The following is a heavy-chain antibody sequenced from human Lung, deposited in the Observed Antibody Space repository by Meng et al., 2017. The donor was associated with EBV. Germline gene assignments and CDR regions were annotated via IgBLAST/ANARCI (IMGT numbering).Heavy chain of an antibody. CDR1: GFTVRSNY. D-gene: IGHD3-9*01. Sequence: VQLVEAGGGLILPGGSLRLSCAASGFTVRSNYISWVRQAPGKGLEWVSVIYSGGSTYYADSVKGRFTISRDNSKNTLYLQMNSLRAEDTAVYYCAKGPTGYDILTGYSDYWGQGTLVTVSS. CDR2: IYSGGST. V-gene: IGHV3-53*01. CDR3: AKGPTGYDILTGYSDY. J-gene: IGHJ4*02.